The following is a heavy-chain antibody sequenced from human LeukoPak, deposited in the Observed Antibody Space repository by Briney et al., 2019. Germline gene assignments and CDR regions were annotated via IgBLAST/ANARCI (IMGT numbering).Heavy chain of an antibody. CDR2: IIPIFGTA. CDR3: ARDRADDGDP. CDR1: GGTFSSYA. J-gene: IGHJ5*02. Sequence: SVKVSCKASGGTFSSYAISWVRQAPGQGHEWMGRIIPIFGTANYAQKFQGRVTITTDESTSTAYMELSRLRSDDTAVYYCARDRADDGDPWGQGTLVTVSS. D-gene: IGHD3-10*01. V-gene: IGHV1-69*05.